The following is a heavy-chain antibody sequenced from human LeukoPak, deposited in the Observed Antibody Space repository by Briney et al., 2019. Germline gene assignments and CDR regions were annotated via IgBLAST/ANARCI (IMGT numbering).Heavy chain of an antibody. J-gene: IGHJ4*02. CDR1: GGSISSSNW. CDR2: IYHSGST. V-gene: IGHV4-4*02. Sequence: SGTLSLTCAVSGGSISSSNWWSWVRQPPGKGLEWIGEIYHSGSTNYNPSLKSRVTISVDKSKNQFSLKLSSVTAADTAVYYCARGRHCSGGTCYSFDSWGQGTLVTVSS. CDR3: ARGRHCSGGTCYSFDS. D-gene: IGHD2-15*01.